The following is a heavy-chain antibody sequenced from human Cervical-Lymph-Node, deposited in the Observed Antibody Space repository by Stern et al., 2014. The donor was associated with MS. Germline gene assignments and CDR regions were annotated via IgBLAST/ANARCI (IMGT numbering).Heavy chain of an antibody. Sequence: EVQLVESGGGLVQPGRSLRLSCAASGFTFDDYAMHWVRQAPGQGLEWVSGISWNSGNIGYADSVKGRFTISRDNAKNSLYLQMNSLRAEDTALYYCAKDTWYYDFWSGYYTDWGQGTLVTVSS. CDR3: AKDTWYYDFWSGYYTD. CDR2: ISWNSGNI. D-gene: IGHD3-3*01. V-gene: IGHV3-9*01. J-gene: IGHJ4*02. CDR1: GFTFDDYA.